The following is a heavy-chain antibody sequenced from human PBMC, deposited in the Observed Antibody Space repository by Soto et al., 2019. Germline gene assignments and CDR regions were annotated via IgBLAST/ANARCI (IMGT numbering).Heavy chain of an antibody. CDR2: IGGSGAVT. D-gene: IGHD3-22*01. V-gene: IGHV3-23*01. J-gene: IGHJ1*01. CDR1: GGNFDNSD. Sequence: AVDGGNFDNSDMSWVSQAPGTGMQWLSAIGGSGAVTTYADAVKGRFTISRDNSKNTLYLQMNSMIAEDTAVYYCARDHGPYDSSGYLLYFQHWGQGTLVTVSS. CDR3: ARDHGPYDSSGYLLYFQH.